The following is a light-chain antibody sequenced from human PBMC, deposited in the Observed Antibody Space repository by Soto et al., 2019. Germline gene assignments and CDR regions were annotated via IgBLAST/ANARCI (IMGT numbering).Light chain of an antibody. J-gene: IGLJ1*01. V-gene: IGLV2-14*01. CDR1: SSDVGDYNY. Sequence: QSALTQPASVSGSPGQSITISCTGTSSDVGDYNYVSWYQQHPGKAPKLVIFDVSDRPSGVSNRFSGSNSGNTASLTISGLPAEDEADYYCSSYTSSSTRVFGTGTKLTVL. CDR3: SSYTSSSTRV. CDR2: DVS.